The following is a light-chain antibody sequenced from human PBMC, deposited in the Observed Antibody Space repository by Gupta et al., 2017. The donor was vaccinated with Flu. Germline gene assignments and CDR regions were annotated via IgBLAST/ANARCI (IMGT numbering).Light chain of an antibody. J-gene: IGKJ4*01. CDR2: DAS. CDR1: QDITNY. CDR3: QQLNSYPLT. V-gene: IGKV1-9*01. Sequence: GEIVTLTCRASQDITNYLAWYQQEPGKAPKLLIYDASTLQTGVSSRFSGSGSGTIFTLTISGLQPEDFASYYCQQLNSYPLTFGGGTTVDIK.